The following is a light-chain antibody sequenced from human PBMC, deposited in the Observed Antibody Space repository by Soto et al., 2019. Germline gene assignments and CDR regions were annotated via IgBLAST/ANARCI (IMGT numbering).Light chain of an antibody. CDR2: KAS. J-gene: IGKJ1*01. CDR1: QTISSW. Sequence: DIQMTQSPSTLSGSVGDRVTISFRASQTISSWLAWYQQKQGKAPKLLIYKASTLKSGVPSRFRGSGSGTEFTLAISRLQPDDFETYYCQHYNSYSEAFGQGTKVDIK. V-gene: IGKV1-5*03. CDR3: QHYNSYSEA.